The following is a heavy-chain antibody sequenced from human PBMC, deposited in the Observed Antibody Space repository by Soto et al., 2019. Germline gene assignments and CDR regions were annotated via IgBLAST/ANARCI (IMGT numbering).Heavy chain of an antibody. Sequence: GSLRLSCAASGFTFSSYGMNWVRQAPGKGLEWVSSISSSGNYIYYADSVKGRFTISRDNAKNSLYLQMNSLRAEDTAVYYCANGYGSTIWGQGTLVTVSS. CDR2: ISSSGNYI. J-gene: IGHJ4*02. D-gene: IGHD3-10*01. V-gene: IGHV3-21*01. CDR1: GFTFSSYG. CDR3: ANGYGSTI.